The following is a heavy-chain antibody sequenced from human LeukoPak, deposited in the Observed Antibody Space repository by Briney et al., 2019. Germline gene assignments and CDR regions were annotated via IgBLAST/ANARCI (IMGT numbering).Heavy chain of an antibody. CDR1: GYTVTSYG. V-gene: IGHV1-18*01. CDR2: ISAYNGNT. J-gene: IGHJ6*02. CDR3: ALLRGRCSSTSCAYYYYGMDV. Sequence: ASVKVSCKASGYTVTSYGISWVRQAPGQGLEWMGWISAYNGNTNYAQKLQGRVTMTTDTSTSTAYMELRSLRSDDTAVYYCALLRGRCSSTSCAYYYYGMDVWGQGTTVTVSS. D-gene: IGHD2-2*01.